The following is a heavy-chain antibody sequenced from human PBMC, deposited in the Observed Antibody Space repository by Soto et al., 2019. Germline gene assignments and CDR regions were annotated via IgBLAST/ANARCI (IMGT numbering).Heavy chain of an antibody. D-gene: IGHD6-19*01. CDR3: AKGGEQWLVRGYFQH. CDR2: ISYDGSNK. V-gene: IGHV3-30*18. CDR1: GFTFSSYG. J-gene: IGHJ1*01. Sequence: QVQLVESGGGVVQPGRSLRLSCAASGFTFSSYGMHWVRQAPGKGLEWVAVISYDGSNKYYADSVKGRFTISRDNPKNTLYLQMNSLRAEDTAVYYCAKGGEQWLVRGYFQHWGQGTLVTVSS.